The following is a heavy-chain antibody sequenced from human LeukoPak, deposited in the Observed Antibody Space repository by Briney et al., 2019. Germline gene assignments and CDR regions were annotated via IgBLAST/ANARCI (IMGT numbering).Heavy chain of an antibody. D-gene: IGHD3-22*01. CDR1: GFTFSSYS. J-gene: IGHJ4*02. Sequence: GGSPRLSCAASGFTFSSYSMNWVRQAPGKGLEWVSYISSSSSTIYYADSVKGRFTISRDNAKNSLYLQMNSLRAEDTAVYYCARVAPYYYDSSGYSDYWGQGTLVTVSS. CDR2: ISSSSSTI. CDR3: ARVAPYYYDSSGYSDY. V-gene: IGHV3-48*01.